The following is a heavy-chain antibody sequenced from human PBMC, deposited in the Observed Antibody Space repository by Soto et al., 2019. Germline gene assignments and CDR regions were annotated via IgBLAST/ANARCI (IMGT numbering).Heavy chain of an antibody. Sequence: QVQLVQSGAEVKKPGSSVKVSCKASGGTFSSYAISWVRQAPGQGLEWMGGIIPIFGTANYEQKFQGRVTITEDESTSTAYMELSSLRSEDTAVYYCAREGGSGSYRYYGMDVWGQGTTVTVSS. CDR2: IIPIFGTA. J-gene: IGHJ6*02. D-gene: IGHD3-10*01. CDR3: AREGGSGSYRYYGMDV. V-gene: IGHV1-69*12. CDR1: GGTFSSYA.